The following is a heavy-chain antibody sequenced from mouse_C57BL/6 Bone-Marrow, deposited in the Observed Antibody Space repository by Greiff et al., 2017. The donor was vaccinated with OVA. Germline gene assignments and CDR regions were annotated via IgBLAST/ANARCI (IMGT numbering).Heavy chain of an antibody. CDR1: GYAFTNYL. CDR2: INPGSGGT. J-gene: IGHJ1*03. Sequence: QVQLQQSGAELVRPGTSVKVSCKASGYAFTNYLIEWVKQRPGQGLEWIGVINPGSGGTNYNEKFKGKATLTADKSSSTAYMQLSSLTSEDSAVYFCERWDPITTVVATDWYFDVWGTGTTVTVSS. V-gene: IGHV1-54*01. D-gene: IGHD1-1*01. CDR3: ERWDPITTVVATDWYFDV.